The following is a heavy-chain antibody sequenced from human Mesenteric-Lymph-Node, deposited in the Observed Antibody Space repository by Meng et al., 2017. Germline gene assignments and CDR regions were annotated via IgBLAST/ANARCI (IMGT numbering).Heavy chain of an antibody. CDR3: ARDVDGLGFCRSSSCSD. CDR2: IYYTGST. Sequence: SETLSLTCTVSGGSISSSSYYWGWIRQPPGKGLEWIGSIYYTGSTYYNPSLKSRVTISVDTSKNQFSLKLNSVIAADTAVYYWARDVDGLGFCRSSSCSDWGQGTLVTVSS. D-gene: IGHD2-2*01. V-gene: IGHV4-39*07. CDR1: GGSISSSSYY. J-gene: IGHJ4*02.